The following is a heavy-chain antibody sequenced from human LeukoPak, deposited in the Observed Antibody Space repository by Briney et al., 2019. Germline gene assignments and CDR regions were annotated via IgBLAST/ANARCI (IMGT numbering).Heavy chain of an antibody. CDR3: AREVVPAAPRGLYHHNYGMNV. J-gene: IGHJ6*02. CDR1: GYTFTDYY. Sequence: ASVKVSCKASGYTFTDYYIHWVRQAPGRGLEWMGRIKPNSGGTNYAQNFQDRVTMTRDTSMSTVYMEVSSLTVDDTAVYYCAREVVPAAPRGLYHHNYGMNVWGPGATVTFSS. CDR2: IKPNSGGT. D-gene: IGHD2-15*01. V-gene: IGHV1-2*02.